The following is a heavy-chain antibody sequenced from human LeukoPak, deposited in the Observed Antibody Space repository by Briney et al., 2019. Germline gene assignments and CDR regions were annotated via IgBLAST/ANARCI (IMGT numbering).Heavy chain of an antibody. CDR3: AWRHCSSTSCYLDY. J-gene: IGHJ4*02. V-gene: IGHV1-69*13. CDR1: GGTFSSYA. D-gene: IGHD2-2*01. CDR2: IIPIFGTA. Sequence: ASVKVSCKASGGTFSSYAISWVRQAPGQWLEWMGGIIPIFGTANYAQKFQGRVTITADESTSTAYMELSSLRSEDTAVYYCAWRHCSSTSCYLDYWGQGTLVTVSS.